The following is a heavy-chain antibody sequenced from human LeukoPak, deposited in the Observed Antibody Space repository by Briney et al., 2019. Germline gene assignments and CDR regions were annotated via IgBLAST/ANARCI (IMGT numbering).Heavy chain of an antibody. Sequence: PGRSLRLSCAASGFTFSSYAMHWVRQAPGKGLEWVAVISYDGSNKYYADSVKGRFTISRDNSKNTLYLQMNSLRAEDTAVYYCARSALPFYYYDSSGYYFDYWGQGTLVTVSS. CDR2: ISYDGSNK. D-gene: IGHD3-22*01. CDR3: ARSALPFYYYDSSGYYFDY. CDR1: GFTFSSYA. J-gene: IGHJ4*02. V-gene: IGHV3-30*04.